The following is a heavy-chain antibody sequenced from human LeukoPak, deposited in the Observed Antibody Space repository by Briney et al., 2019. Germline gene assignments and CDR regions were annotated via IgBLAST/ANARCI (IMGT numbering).Heavy chain of an antibody. CDR1: GGSISSSSYY. Sequence: SETLSLTCTVSGGSISSSSYYWGWIRQPPGKGLEWIGSIYYSGSTYYNPSLKSRVTISVDTSKNQFSLKLSSVTAADTAVYYCARTLSGSPGWFDPWAREPWSPSPQ. V-gene: IGHV4-39*07. D-gene: IGHD1-26*01. J-gene: IGHJ5*02. CDR2: IYYSGST. CDR3: ARTLSGSPGWFDP.